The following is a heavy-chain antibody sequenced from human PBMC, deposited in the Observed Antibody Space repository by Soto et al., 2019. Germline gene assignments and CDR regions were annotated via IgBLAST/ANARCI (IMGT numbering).Heavy chain of an antibody. J-gene: IGHJ3*02. V-gene: IGHV4-59*08. CDR1: GGSISSYY. Sequence: SETLSLTCTVSGGSISSYYWSWIRQPPGKGLEWIGYIYYSGSTNYNPSLKSRVTISVDTSKNQFSLKLSSVTAADTAVYYCARRSGSFFDIWGQGTMVTVSS. D-gene: IGHD3-10*01. CDR3: ARRSGSFFDI. CDR2: IYYSGST.